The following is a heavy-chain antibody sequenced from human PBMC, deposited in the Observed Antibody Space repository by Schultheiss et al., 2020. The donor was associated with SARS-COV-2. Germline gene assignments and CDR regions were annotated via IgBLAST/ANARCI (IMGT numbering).Heavy chain of an antibody. D-gene: IGHD6-13*01. V-gene: IGHV3-9*01. J-gene: IGHJ1*01. CDR1: GFSFLSYA. CDR2: IVWNSGRI. CDR3: AKSWSLGQQLVTATYFQH. Sequence: GGSLRLSCAASGFSFLSYAMHWVRQAPGKGLEWVSGIVWNSGRIVYADSVKGRFTISRDNAKNSLYLQMNSLRAEDTALYYCAKSWSLGQQLVTATYFQHWGRGTLVTVSS.